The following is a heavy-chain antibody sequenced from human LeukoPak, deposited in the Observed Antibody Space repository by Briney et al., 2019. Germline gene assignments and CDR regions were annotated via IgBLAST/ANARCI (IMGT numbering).Heavy chain of an antibody. CDR3: ARQIVGATTGDAFDI. CDR1: GFTFSSYW. V-gene: IGHV3-74*01. CDR2: INSDGSST. J-gene: IGHJ3*02. D-gene: IGHD1-26*01. Sequence: PGGSLRLSCAASGFTFSSYWMHWVRQAPGKGLVWVSRINSDGSSTSYADSVKGRFTISRDNAKNTLYLQMNSLRAEDTAVYYCARQIVGATTGDAFDIWGQGTMVTVSS.